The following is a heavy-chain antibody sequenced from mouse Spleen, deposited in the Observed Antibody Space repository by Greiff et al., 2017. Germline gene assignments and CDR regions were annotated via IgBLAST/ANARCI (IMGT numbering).Heavy chain of an antibody. Sequence: EVKLMESGGGLVKPGGSLKLSCAASGFTFSDYGMHWVRQAPEKGLEWVAYISSGSSTIYYADTVKGRFTISRDNAKNTLFLQMTSLRSEDTARYYCARPYYGNYSYWYFDVWGAGTTVTVSS. CDR2: ISSGSSTI. CDR3: ARPYYGNYSYWYFDV. D-gene: IGHD2-10*01. V-gene: IGHV5-17*01. J-gene: IGHJ1*01. CDR1: GFTFSDYG.